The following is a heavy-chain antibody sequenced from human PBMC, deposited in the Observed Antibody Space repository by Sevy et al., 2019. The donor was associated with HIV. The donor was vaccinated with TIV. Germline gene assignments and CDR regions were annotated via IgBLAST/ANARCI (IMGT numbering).Heavy chain of an antibody. Sequence: GGSLRLSCAASGFTFSNYGMQWVRQAPGKGLEWVGAIFSDANIKYYVDSVKGRFAISIDNSTNTVYLQMNSLRAEDTAVYSCARESGSNWYFDLWGRGSPFTVSS. V-gene: IGHV3-33*01. CDR1: GFTFSNYG. CDR2: IFSDANIK. CDR3: ARESGSNWYFDL. D-gene: IGHD1-26*01. J-gene: IGHJ2*01.